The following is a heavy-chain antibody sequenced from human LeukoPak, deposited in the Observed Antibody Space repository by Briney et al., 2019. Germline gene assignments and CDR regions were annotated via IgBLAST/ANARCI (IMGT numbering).Heavy chain of an antibody. D-gene: IGHD2-15*01. CDR2: LDSGGSA. J-gene: IGHJ4*02. Sequence: GGSLRLSCAASGFTVSDNYMSWFRQAPGKGLEWLSVLDSGGSAIYADSVRGRFAISRDNSKNTLHLQMDSLTIEDSALYYCARDHVVASGAVAYWGQGTLVTVSS. CDR1: GFTVSDNY. CDR3: ARDHVVASGAVAY. V-gene: IGHV3-53*01.